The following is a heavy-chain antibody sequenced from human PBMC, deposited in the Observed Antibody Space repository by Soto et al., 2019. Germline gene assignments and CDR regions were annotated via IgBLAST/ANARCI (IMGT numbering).Heavy chain of an antibody. CDR1: GGSISGYY. D-gene: IGHD3-22*01. V-gene: IGHV4-59*01. CDR2: IYYTGST. J-gene: IGHJ3*02. CDR3: SRIGYDRVGTCDI. Sequence: QVQLQESGPGLVKPSETLSLTCTVSGGSISGYYWSWIRQPPGKGLEWIGYIYYTGSTNYNPSLKSRLTISVDTSNNQFSLKLNSVTAADTAVYFCSRIGYDRVGTCDIWGQGTMVTVSS.